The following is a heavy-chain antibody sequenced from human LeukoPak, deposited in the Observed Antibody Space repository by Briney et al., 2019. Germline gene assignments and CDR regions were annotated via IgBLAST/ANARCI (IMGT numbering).Heavy chain of an antibody. CDR2: ISGSGGNT. D-gene: IGHD6-19*01. Sequence: GGSLRLSCAASGFTFSSYSMTWVRLAPGKGLEWVSVISGSGGNTVYADSVKGRFTISRDNSKNTLYLQTNSLRAEDTAVYYCAKPSVSGTGRSWFDAWGQGTLVTVSS. V-gene: IGHV3-23*01. J-gene: IGHJ5*02. CDR1: GFTFSSYS. CDR3: AKPSVSGTGRSWFDA.